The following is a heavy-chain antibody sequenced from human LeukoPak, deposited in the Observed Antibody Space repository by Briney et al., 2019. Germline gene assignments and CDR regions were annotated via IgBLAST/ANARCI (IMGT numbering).Heavy chain of an antibody. J-gene: IGHJ4*02. Sequence: PGGSLRLSCAASGFTFSSYWMSWVRQAPGKGLEWVANIKQDGSEKYYVDSVKRRFTTSRDNAKNSLYLQMNSLRAEDTAVYYCARVAYAIFHYFDYWGQGTLVTVSS. D-gene: IGHD2-8*01. CDR1: GFTFSSYW. CDR3: ARVAYAIFHYFDY. CDR2: IKQDGSEK. V-gene: IGHV3-7*01.